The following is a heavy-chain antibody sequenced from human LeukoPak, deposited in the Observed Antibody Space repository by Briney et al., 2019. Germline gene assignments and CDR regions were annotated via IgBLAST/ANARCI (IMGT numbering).Heavy chain of an antibody. CDR3: ARDFRAITMVRGVTPYYYYYYMDV. Sequence: ASVKVSCKASGYTFTGYYMHWVRQAPGQGLEWMGWINPNSGGTNYAQKFQGRVTMTRDTSISTAYMELSRLRSDDTAVYYCARDFRAITMVRGVTPYYYYYYMDVWGKGTTVTISS. D-gene: IGHD3-10*01. V-gene: IGHV1-2*02. J-gene: IGHJ6*03. CDR1: GYTFTGYY. CDR2: INPNSGGT.